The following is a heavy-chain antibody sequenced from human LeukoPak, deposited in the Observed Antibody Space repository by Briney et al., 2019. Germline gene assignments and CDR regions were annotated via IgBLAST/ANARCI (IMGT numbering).Heavy chain of an antibody. CDR2: ISSSGSTI. CDR1: GFTFSDYY. CDR3: AKRGAYPNWFDP. J-gene: IGHJ5*02. Sequence: KPGGSLRLSCAASGFTFSDYYMSWIRQAPGKGLEWVSYISSSGSTIYYADSVKGRFTISRDNSKNTLYLQMNSLRAEDTAVYYCAKRGAYPNWFDPWGQGTLVTVSS. V-gene: IGHV3-11*01. D-gene: IGHD3-16*01.